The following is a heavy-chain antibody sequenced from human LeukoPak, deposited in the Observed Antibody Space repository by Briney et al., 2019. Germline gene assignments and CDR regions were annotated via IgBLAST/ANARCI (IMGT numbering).Heavy chain of an antibody. V-gene: IGHV4-34*01. CDR3: ARGKGYCSSTSCYWAPAFDY. D-gene: IGHD2-2*01. CDR2: INHSGST. CDR1: GGSFSGYY. Sequence: PSETLSLTCAVYGGSFSGYYWSWIRQPPGKGLEWIGEINHSGSTNYSPSLKSRVTISVDTSKNQFSLKLSSVTAADTAVYYCARGKGYCSSTSCYWAPAFDYWGQGTLVTVSS. J-gene: IGHJ4*02.